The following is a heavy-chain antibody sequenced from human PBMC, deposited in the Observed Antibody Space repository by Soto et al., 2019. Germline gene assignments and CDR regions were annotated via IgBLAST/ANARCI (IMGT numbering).Heavy chain of an antibody. CDR3: ANFNPGGVLSYPGYYYMDV. V-gene: IGHV3-23*01. Sequence: GGSLRLSCAASGFTFSSYAMSWVRQAPGKGLEWVSAISGSGGSTYYADSVKGRFTISRDNSKNTLYLQMNSLRAEDTAVYYCANFNPGGVLSYPGYYYMDVWGKGTTVTVSS. CDR2: ISGSGGST. CDR1: GFTFSSYA. D-gene: IGHD2-8*01. J-gene: IGHJ6*03.